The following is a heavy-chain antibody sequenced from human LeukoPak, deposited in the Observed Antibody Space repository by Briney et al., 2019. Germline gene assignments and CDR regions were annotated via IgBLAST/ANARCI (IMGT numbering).Heavy chain of an antibody. V-gene: IGHV3-23*01. CDR2: ISGSGGST. D-gene: IGHD6-19*01. CDR1: RFTFSSYA. J-gene: IGHJ6*02. Sequence: GGSLRLSCAASRFTFSSYAMSWVRQAPGKGLEWVSAISGSGGSTYYADSVKGRFTISRDNSKNTLYLQMNSLRAEDTAVYYCAIDRKYSSGWYVNPSANVYGMDVWGQGTTVTVSS. CDR3: AIDRKYSSGWYVNPSANVYGMDV.